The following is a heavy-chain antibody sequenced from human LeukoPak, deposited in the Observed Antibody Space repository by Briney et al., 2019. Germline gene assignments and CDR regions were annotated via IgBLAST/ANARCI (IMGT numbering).Heavy chain of an antibody. CDR2: IYYSGST. CDR3: ARDPFGESIFDY. D-gene: IGHD3-10*01. J-gene: IGHJ4*02. Sequence: SETLSLTCTVSGGSISSSSYYWGWIRQPPGKGLEWIGSIYYSGSTYYNPSLKSRVTISVDTSKNQFSLKLSSVTAADTAVYYCARDPFGESIFDYWGQGTLVTVSS. V-gene: IGHV4-39*07. CDR1: GGSISSSSYY.